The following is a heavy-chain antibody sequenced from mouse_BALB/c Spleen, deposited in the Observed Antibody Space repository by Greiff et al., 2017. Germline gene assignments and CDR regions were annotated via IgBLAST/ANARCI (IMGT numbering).Heavy chain of an antibody. Sequence: EVQVVESGGGLVQPGGSRKLSCAASGFTFSSFGMHWVRQAPEKGLEWVAYISSGSSTIYYADTVKGRFTISRDNPKNTLFLQMTSLRSEDTAMYYCARERAPYGNYVGFAYWGQGTLVTVSA. V-gene: IGHV5-17*02. CDR3: ARERAPYGNYVGFAY. D-gene: IGHD2-1*01. CDR1: GFTFSSFG. CDR2: ISSGSSTI. J-gene: IGHJ3*01.